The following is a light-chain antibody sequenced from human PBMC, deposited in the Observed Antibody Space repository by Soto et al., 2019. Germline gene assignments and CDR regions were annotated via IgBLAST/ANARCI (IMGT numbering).Light chain of an antibody. CDR1: QDISNF. CDR2: DAS. CDR3: LQNDGLPWT. V-gene: IGKV1-33*01. Sequence: DIQMTQSPSSLSASVGDRVTITCQASQDISNFLNWYQQKPGKAPKLLIYDASTLETGVPPRFSGSGSGTDFPFTISSLQPSDIATYYCLQNDGLPWTFGQGTKVEMK. J-gene: IGKJ1*01.